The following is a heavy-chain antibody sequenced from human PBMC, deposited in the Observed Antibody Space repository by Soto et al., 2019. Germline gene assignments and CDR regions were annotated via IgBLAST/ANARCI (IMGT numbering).Heavy chain of an antibody. D-gene: IGHD1-26*01. CDR1: GFIFSDLY. CDR3: AKGGGRGGSFNTRVDY. CDR2: ISGGGETI. V-gene: IGHV3-11*01. Sequence: QVQLVQSGGGLVRPGGSLRLSCAASGFIFSDLYMTWIRQAPGKGLEWLSYISGGGETIHYADSVKGRFTISRDNSKNTLYLQMYSLRAGDMAVYYCAKGGGRGGSFNTRVDYWGQGTLVTVSS. J-gene: IGHJ4*02.